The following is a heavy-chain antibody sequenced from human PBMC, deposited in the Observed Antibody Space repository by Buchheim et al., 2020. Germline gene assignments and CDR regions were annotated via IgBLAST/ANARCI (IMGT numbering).Heavy chain of an antibody. Sequence: EMQLVESGGGLVQPGGSLRLSCAASGITLSDYWMSWVRQAPGKGLEWVANIKQDGSDKYHADSVKGRFTISRDNARNSLYLQMVSLRAEDTAVYYCARARYCSSTSCYNDYWGQGTL. J-gene: IGHJ4*02. D-gene: IGHD2-2*01. V-gene: IGHV3-7*01. CDR2: IKQDGSDK. CDR3: ARARYCSSTSCYNDY. CDR1: GITLSDYW.